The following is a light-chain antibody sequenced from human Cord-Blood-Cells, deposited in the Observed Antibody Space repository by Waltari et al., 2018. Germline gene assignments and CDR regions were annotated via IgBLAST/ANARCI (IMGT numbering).Light chain of an antibody. CDR2: GVS. V-gene: IGLV2-14*01. J-gene: IGLJ3*02. CDR1: SRDVGGYNY. Sequence: QSALTQPVSVSGSPGQSLTIPCTGTSRDVGGYNYASWYQQPPGQAPKLMIYGVSNRPSGVSNRFSGSKSGNTASLTISGLQAEDEADYYCSSYTSSSTWVFGGGTKLTGL. CDR3: SSYTSSSTWV.